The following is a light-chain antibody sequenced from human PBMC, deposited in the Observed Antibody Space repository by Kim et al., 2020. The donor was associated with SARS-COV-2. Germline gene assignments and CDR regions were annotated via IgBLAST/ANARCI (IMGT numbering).Light chain of an antibody. CDR3: AAWDDSLNGVV. CDR2: YDD. Sequence: RQRVTISCSGSSSNIGNNAVIWYQQLPGKAPKLLIYYDDLLPSGVSDRFSGSKSGTSASLAISGLQSEDEADYYCAAWDDSLNGVVFGGGTQLTVL. CDR1: SSNIGNNA. J-gene: IGLJ2*01. V-gene: IGLV1-36*01.